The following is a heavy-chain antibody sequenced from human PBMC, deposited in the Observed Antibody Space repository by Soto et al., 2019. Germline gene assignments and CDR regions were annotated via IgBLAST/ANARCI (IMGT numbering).Heavy chain of an antibody. CDR2: INAANGNT. CDR1: GFPFTYYA. CDR3: ARVPNVVVPAALSF. Sequence: ASVKVSCKASGFPFTYYAFHWVRQAPGKRLEWIGWINAANGNTTYSENFKGKVTITSETSASTAYMELSSLRSEDTAVYYCARVPNVVVPAALSFWGPGTLVTVSS. D-gene: IGHD2-2*01. V-gene: IGHV1-3*01. J-gene: IGHJ4*02.